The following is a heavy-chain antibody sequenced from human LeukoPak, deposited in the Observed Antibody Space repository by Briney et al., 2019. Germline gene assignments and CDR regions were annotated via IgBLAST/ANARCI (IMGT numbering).Heavy chain of an antibody. Sequence: EASVKVSCKVSGYTLTELSMHWVRQAPGKGLEWMGGFDPEDGGTIYAQKFQGRVTMTEDTSTGTAYMELSSLRSEDTAVYYCATSRGSGSYPYNWFDPWGQGTLVTVSS. CDR2: FDPEDGGT. D-gene: IGHD3-10*01. V-gene: IGHV1-24*01. CDR3: ATSRGSGSYPYNWFDP. J-gene: IGHJ5*02. CDR1: GYTLTELS.